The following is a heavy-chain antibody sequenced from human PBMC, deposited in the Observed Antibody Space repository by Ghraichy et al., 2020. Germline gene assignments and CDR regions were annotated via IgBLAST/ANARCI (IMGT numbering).Heavy chain of an antibody. CDR1: GFTFSSYW. D-gene: IGHD4-17*01. CDR3: AREEQTTYGDYIDY. V-gene: IGHV3-7*03. J-gene: IGHJ4*02. CDR2: IKQDGSEK. Sequence: GESLNISCAASGFTFSSYWMSWVRQAPGKGLEWVANIKQDGSEKYYVDSVKGRFTISRDNAKNSLYLQMNSLRAEDTAVYYCAREEQTTYGDYIDYWGQGTLVTVSS.